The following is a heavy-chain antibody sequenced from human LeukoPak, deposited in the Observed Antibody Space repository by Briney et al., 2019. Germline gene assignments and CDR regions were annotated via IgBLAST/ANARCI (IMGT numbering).Heavy chain of an antibody. CDR1: GFTFRSHG. V-gene: IGHV3-30*18. Sequence: GGSLRLSCVASGFTFRSHGMHWVRQAPGKGLEWVAVISYDATNKYYADSVKGRFTLSRDNSKNTLYLQTNTLRDEDTAVYYCAKASSNYFYYFEYWGQGTLVTVSS. CDR2: ISYDATNK. D-gene: IGHD2/OR15-2a*01. CDR3: AKASSNYFYYFEY. J-gene: IGHJ4*02.